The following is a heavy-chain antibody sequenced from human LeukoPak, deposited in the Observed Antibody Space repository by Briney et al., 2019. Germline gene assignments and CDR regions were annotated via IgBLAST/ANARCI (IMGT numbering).Heavy chain of an antibody. CDR2: ISYDGNIK. J-gene: IGHJ4*02. CDR3: AKDPKWYSTSWHVDH. CDR1: GFTFNTYG. D-gene: IGHD6-13*01. Sequence: GGSLRLSCAASGFTFNTYGMHWVRQAPTKGLEWVAFISYDGNIKYYGDSVKGRFTISRDNSKNTLYLQMNSLRLEDTALYYCAKDPKWYSTSWHVDHWGQGTLVTVSS. V-gene: IGHV3-30*18.